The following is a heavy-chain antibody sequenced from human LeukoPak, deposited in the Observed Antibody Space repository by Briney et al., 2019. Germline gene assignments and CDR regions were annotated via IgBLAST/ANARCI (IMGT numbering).Heavy chain of an antibody. J-gene: IGHJ4*02. CDR2: ISAYNGNT. CDR3: ARDPPYYYDSSGYYWCFDY. CDR1: GYTFTSYG. V-gene: IGHV1-18*01. D-gene: IGHD3-22*01. Sequence: ASVKVSFKASGYTFTSYGISWVRQAPGQGLEWMGWISAYNGNTNYAQKLQGRVTMTTDTSTSTAYMELRSLRSDDTAVYYCARDPPYYYDSSGYYWCFDYWGQGTLVTVSS.